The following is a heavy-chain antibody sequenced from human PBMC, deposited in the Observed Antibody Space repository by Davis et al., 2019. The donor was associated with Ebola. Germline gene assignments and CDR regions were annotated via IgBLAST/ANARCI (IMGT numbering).Heavy chain of an antibody. D-gene: IGHD3-10*01. CDR3: TRARFGELESFDH. Sequence: GESLKISCAVSGFTFSTYGMHWVRQAPGKGLFWVSRIHTDGSSTNYADSLRGRFTISRDNAKNTVYLKMNSLRDDDTAVYYCTRARFGELESFDHWGQGTLVTVSS. J-gene: IGHJ4*02. CDR1: GFTFSTYG. V-gene: IGHV3-74*01. CDR2: IHTDGSST.